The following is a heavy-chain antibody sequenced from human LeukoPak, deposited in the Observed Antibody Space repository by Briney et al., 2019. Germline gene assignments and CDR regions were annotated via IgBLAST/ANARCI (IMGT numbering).Heavy chain of an antibody. CDR1: GGSISSDY. V-gene: IGHV4-59*01. CDR2: IYYSGST. J-gene: IGHJ4*02. Sequence: SETLSLTCTVSGGSISSDYWSWIRQPPGKGLEWIGYIYYSGSTNYDPSLKSRVTISVDTSKNQFSLKLSSVTAADTAVYYCARIYSSSSGIDYWGQGTLVTVS. D-gene: IGHD6-6*01. CDR3: ARIYSSSSGIDY.